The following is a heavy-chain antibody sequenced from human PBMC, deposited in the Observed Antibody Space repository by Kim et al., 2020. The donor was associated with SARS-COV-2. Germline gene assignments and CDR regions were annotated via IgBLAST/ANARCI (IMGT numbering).Heavy chain of an antibody. CDR2: ISSSSSYT. V-gene: IGHV3-11*05. CDR1: GFTFSDYY. CDR3: ARVNRWSPNIVATRDAFDI. Sequence: GGSLRLSCAASGFTFSDYYMSWIRQAPGKGLEWVSYISSSSSYTNYADSVKGRFTISRDNAKNSLYLQMNSLRAEDTAVYYCARVNRWSPNIVATRDAFDIWGQGTMVTVSS. D-gene: IGHD5-12*01. J-gene: IGHJ3*02.